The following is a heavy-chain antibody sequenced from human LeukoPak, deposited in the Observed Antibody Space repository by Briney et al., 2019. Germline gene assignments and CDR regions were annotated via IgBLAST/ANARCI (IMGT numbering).Heavy chain of an antibody. CDR2: INHSGSL. V-gene: IGHV4-34*01. J-gene: IGHJ3*02. Sequence: PSETLSLTCAVYGGSFSGYYWSWIRQPPGKGLEWIGEINHSGSLNYNPSLKSRVTISIDTSKYQFSLKLSPVTAADTAVYDCARDLSDYYGSGSYRPIDAFDIWGQGTMVTVSS. CDR1: GGSFSGYY. D-gene: IGHD3-10*01. CDR3: ARDLSDYYGSGSYRPIDAFDI.